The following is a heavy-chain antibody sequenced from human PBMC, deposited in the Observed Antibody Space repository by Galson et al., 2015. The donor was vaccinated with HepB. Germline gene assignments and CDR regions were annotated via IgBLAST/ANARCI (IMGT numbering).Heavy chain of an antibody. CDR1: GFTFTSYW. D-gene: IGHD1-26*01. Sequence: SLRLSCAASGFTFTSYWMSWVRQAPGKGLEWVAVISYDGSNKYYADSVKGRFTISRDNSKNTLYLQMNSLRAEDTAVYYCAKRIVGATVGDYWGQGTLVTVSS. CDR3: AKRIVGATVGDY. V-gene: IGHV3-30*18. J-gene: IGHJ4*02. CDR2: ISYDGSNK.